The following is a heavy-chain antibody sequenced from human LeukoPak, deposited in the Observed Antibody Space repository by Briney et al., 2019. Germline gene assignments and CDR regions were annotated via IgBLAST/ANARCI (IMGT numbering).Heavy chain of an antibody. V-gene: IGHV4-30-2*01. CDR3: ARETVLAAAAHSAFDI. CDR1: GGAINSGANY. Sequence: PSETLSLTCSVSGGAINSGANYWNWIRQPPGKGLEWIGSVDHSGSTYYKSSLKSRVTISVDKSKNQFSVKLGSVTAADTAVYYCARETVLAAAAHSAFDIWGQGTMVTVSS. J-gene: IGHJ3*02. CDR2: VDHSGST. D-gene: IGHD6-13*01.